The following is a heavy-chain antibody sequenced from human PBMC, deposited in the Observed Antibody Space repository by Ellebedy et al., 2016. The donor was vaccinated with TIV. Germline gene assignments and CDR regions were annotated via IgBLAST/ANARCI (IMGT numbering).Heavy chain of an antibody. J-gene: IGHJ4*02. V-gene: IGHV4-34*01. CDR2: INHSGST. Sequence: SETLSLTCAVYGGSFSGYYWSWIRQPPGKGLEWIGEINHSGSTNYNPSLKSRVTISVDTSKNQFSLKLSSVTAADTAVYYCARLRSGWYLRSYFDYWGQGTLVTVSS. CDR1: GGSFSGYY. D-gene: IGHD6-19*01. CDR3: ARLRSGWYLRSYFDY.